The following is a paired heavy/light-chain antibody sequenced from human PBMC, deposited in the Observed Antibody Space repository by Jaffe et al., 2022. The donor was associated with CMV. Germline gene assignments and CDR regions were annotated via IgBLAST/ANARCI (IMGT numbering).Light chain of an antibody. CDR1: QSVLYSSNNKNY. V-gene: IGKV4-1*01. CDR3: QQYYSTPLWT. J-gene: IGKJ1*01. CDR2: WAS. Sequence: DIVMTQSPDSLAVSLGERATINCKSSQSVLYSSNNKNYLAWYQQKPGQPPKLLIYWASTRESGVPDRFSGSGSGTDFTLTISSLQAEDVAVYYCQQYYSTPLWTFGQGTKVEIK.
Heavy chain of an antibody. V-gene: IGHV1-8*01. D-gene: IGHD4-17*01. CDR3: ARFLSEDDYGDYAEVGREYYYYGMDV. J-gene: IGHJ6*02. Sequence: QVQLVQSGAEVKKPGASVKVSCKASGYTFTSYDINWVRQATGQGLEWMGWMNPNSGNTGYAQKFQGRVTMTRNTSISTAYMELSSLRSEDTAVYYCARFLSEDDYGDYAEVGREYYYYGMDVWGQGTTVTVSS. CDR2: MNPNSGNT. CDR1: GYTFTSYD.